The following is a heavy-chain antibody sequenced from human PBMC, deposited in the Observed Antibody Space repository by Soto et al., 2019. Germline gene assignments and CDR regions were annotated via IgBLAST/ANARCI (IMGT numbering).Heavy chain of an antibody. CDR1: GFSFRTYG. J-gene: IGHJ4*01. CDR3: AKDPVAFGEVIVTHYVDY. Sequence: QEHLVESGGGVVQPGRSLRLSCEVSGFSFRTYGMHWVRQAPGKGLEWVAVISYDGTNKYYAESVKGRFTISRDNAKNTVYLQMKSLRAEDTAVYYCAKDPVAFGEVIVTHYVDYWGHGTRVTVSS. D-gene: IGHD3-16*02. V-gene: IGHV3-30*18. CDR2: ISYDGTNK.